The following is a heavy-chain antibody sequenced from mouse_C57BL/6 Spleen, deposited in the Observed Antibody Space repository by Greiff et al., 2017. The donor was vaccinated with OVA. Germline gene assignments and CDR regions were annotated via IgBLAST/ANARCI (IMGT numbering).Heavy chain of an antibody. D-gene: IGHD1-1*01. CDR2: IDPNCGGT. V-gene: IGHV1-72*01. Sequence: QVQLQQPGAELVKPGASVKLSCKASGYTFTSYWMHWVKQRPGRGLEWIGRIDPNCGGTKYNQKFKSKATLTVDKPSSTAYMQLSSLRSEDSAVYYWASGGGYYGIYYYAMDNWGKGTSVTVSS. J-gene: IGHJ4*01. CDR1: GYTFTSYW. CDR3: ASGGGYYGIYYYAMDN.